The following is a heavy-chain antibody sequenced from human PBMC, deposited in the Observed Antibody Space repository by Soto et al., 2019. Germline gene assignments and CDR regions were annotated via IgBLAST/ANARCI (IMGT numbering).Heavy chain of an antibody. V-gene: IGHV1-69*01. D-gene: IGHD1-1*01. J-gene: IGHJ3*01. CDR2: ITPLFGAP. CDR3: VWERRGEDAFDV. Sequence: QVQLVQSGAEVKKPGSSVKVSCQASGGTFSAYAINWVRQAPGQGLEWLGGITPLFGAPDYAQNFQGRVTIIADESTRTAYMELSSLRSEDTAVYYCVWERRGEDAFDVWGQGTMVTVSS. CDR1: GGTFSAYA.